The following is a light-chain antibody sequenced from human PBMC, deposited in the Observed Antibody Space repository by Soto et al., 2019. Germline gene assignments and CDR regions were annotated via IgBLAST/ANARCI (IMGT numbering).Light chain of an antibody. CDR2: GAS. J-gene: IGKJ1*01. V-gene: IGKV3-20*01. Sequence: EIVLAQSPGTLSLSPGERATLSCRSSQSISSSYLAWYQQKLGQAPRLLIYGASSRATGISVRFSGSRSGTDFTLTINRLEPEDFAVYYCQQYGSSPWTFGQGTQVEIK. CDR1: QSISSSY. CDR3: QQYGSSPWT.